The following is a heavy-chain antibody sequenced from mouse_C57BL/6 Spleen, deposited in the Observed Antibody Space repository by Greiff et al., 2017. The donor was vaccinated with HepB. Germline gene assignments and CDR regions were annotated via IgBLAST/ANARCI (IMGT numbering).Heavy chain of an antibody. V-gene: IGHV1-52*01. CDR2: IDPSDSET. CDR1: GYTFTSYW. D-gene: IGHD1-1*01. CDR3: ARSRDYYGSSLDWYFDV. J-gene: IGHJ1*03. Sequence: VQLQQPGAELVRPGSSVKLSCKASGYTFTSYWMHWVKQRPIQGLEWIGNIDPSDSETHYNQKFKDKATLTVDKSSSTAYMQLSSLTSEDSAVYYCARSRDYYGSSLDWYFDVWGTGTTVTVSS.